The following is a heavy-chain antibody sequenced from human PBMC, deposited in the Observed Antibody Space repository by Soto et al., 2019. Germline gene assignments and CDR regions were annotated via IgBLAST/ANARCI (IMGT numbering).Heavy chain of an antibody. CDR1: GFTFSKYG. CDR2: IWNDGIRK. Sequence: SCKSSGFTFSKYGMHWVRQAPGKGLEWVALIWNDGIRKVYVDSVKGRFTISRDNSKNTLDLQMNNLRDEDTAVYYCARDDDNDANALDYWGPGTLVTVS. V-gene: IGHV3-33*01. J-gene: IGHJ4*02. CDR3: ARDDDNDANALDY.